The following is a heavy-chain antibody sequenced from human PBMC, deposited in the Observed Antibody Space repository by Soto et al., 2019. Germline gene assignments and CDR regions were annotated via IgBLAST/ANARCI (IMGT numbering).Heavy chain of an antibody. D-gene: IGHD6-13*01. J-gene: IGHJ6*02. Sequence: ASVKVSCKASGYTFTSYYMHWVRQAPGQGLEWMGIINPSGGSTSYAQKFQGRVTVTRDTSTSTVYMELSSLRSEDTAVYYCARGGAAGIGGYYGMDCWGQGIPVTVSS. V-gene: IGHV1-46*01. CDR1: GYTFTSYY. CDR2: INPSGGST. CDR3: ARGGAAGIGGYYGMDC.